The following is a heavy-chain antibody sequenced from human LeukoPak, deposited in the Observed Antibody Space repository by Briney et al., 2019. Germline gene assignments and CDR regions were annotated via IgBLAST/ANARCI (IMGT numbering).Heavy chain of an antibody. CDR3: ARDLYDSSGYYYRTMYY. D-gene: IGHD3-22*01. CDR1: GGTFSSYA. J-gene: IGHJ4*02. V-gene: IGHV1-18*01. CDR2: ISAYNGNT. Sequence: ASVKVSCKASGGTFSSYAISWVRQAPGQGLEWMGWISAYNGNTNYAQKLQGRVTMTTDTSTSTAYMELRSLRSDDTAVYYCARDLYDSSGYYYRTMYYWGQGTLVTVSS.